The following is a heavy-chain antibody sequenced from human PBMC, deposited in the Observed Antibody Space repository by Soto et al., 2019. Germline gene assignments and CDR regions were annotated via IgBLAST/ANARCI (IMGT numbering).Heavy chain of an antibody. Sequence: QVQLVQSGAEVKKPGASVKVSCKASGYIFSDYYMHWVRQAPGQGLEWRGWINTDTGGADYAQNFQGRVTMTRETSIGTAYMELSRLTSEDTAVYYCARDPIGGGAPYYADYWGQGTLVTVSS. J-gene: IGHJ4*02. CDR2: INTDTGGA. D-gene: IGHD3-3*01. V-gene: IGHV1-2*02. CDR1: GYIFSDYY. CDR3: ARDPIGGGAPYYADY.